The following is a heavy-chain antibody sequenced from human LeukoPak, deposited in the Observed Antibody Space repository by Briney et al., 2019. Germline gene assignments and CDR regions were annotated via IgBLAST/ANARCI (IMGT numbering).Heavy chain of an antibody. J-gene: IGHJ3*02. CDR2: INHSGST. V-gene: IGHV4-34*01. CDR1: GGSFSGYY. Sequence: SETLSLTCAVYGGSFSGYYWSWIRQPPGKGLEWIGEINHSGSTNYNPSLKSRVTISVDTSKNQFSLKLSSVTAADTAVYYCARELDPYCGGDCYTPTYGAFDIWGQGTMVTVSS. CDR3: ARELDPYCGGDCYTPTYGAFDI. D-gene: IGHD2-21*02.